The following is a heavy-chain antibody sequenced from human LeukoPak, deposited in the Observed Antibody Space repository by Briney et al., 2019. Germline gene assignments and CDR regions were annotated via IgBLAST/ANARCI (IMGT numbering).Heavy chain of an antibody. CDR2: ISGSGGST. D-gene: IGHD3-3*01. V-gene: IGHV3-23*01. CDR1: VFTLINYA. CDR3: AKSNFWSGYYDY. J-gene: IGHJ4*02. Sequence: PGGSLSHSRLASVFTLINYAKREVRQAPGKGLEWVSAISGSGGSTYYADSVKGRFTISRDNSKNTLYLQMNSLRAEDTAVYYCAKSNFWSGYYDYWGQGTLVTVSS.